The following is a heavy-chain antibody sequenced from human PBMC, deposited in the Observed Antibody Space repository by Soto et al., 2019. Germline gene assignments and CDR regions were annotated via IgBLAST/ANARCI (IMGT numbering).Heavy chain of an antibody. CDR3: AKGYNWHYSYGMDV. J-gene: IGHJ6*02. CDR2: ISYDGTSG. CDR1: GFTFTNYA. V-gene: IGHV3-30*09. Sequence: LRLSCAASGFTFTNYAMSWVRQAPGKGLDWVALISYDGTSGYYADSVKGRFAISRDNSKNTLDLQMNNLRPEDTAVYFCAKGYNWHYSYGMDVWGQGTTVTVSS. D-gene: IGHD1-7*01.